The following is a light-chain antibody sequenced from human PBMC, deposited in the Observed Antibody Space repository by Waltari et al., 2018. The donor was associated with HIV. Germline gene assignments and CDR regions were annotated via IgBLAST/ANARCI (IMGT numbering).Light chain of an antibody. CDR1: SSDVGGYNY. CDR3: SSHAGSKVV. CDR2: DVI. Sequence: QSALTQPPSASGSPGQSVTLSCTGTSSDVGGYNYVSWHQQHPGKAPKLMIYDVIKAPSGVPCRSSGSTSGTTSSLTVSGLQPEDEADYYCSSHAGSKVVFGGGTRLTVL. V-gene: IGLV2-8*01. J-gene: IGLJ2*01.